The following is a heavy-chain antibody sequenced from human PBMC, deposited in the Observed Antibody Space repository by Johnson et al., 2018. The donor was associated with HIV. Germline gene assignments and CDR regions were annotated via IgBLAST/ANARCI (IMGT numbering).Heavy chain of an antibody. CDR3: ARAGGYSYGAPYDAFDI. V-gene: IGHV3-20*04. D-gene: IGHD5-18*01. CDR1: GFTFSSYW. J-gene: IGHJ3*02. CDR2: INWNGGST. Sequence: VQLVESGGGMVQPGRSLRLSCAASGFTFSSYWMSWVRQAPGKGLEWVSGINWNGGSTGYADSVKGRFTISRDNAKNSLYLEMNSLRAEDTALYYCARAGGYSYGAPYDAFDIWGQGTMVTVSS.